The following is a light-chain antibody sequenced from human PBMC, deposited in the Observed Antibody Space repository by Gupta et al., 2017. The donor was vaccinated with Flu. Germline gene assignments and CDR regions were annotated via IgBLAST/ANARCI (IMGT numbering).Light chain of an antibody. V-gene: IGKV4-1*01. Sequence: DIVMTQSPDSLAVSLGERATINCKSSQSVLYSSNNKNYLAWYQQKPGQPPKLLIYWASTRESWVPDRFSGSGSGTYFTLTISSLQAEDVAVYYCQQYYSTPLTFGGGTKVEIK. CDR3: QQYYSTPLT. J-gene: IGKJ4*01. CDR1: QSVLYSSNNKNY. CDR2: WAS.